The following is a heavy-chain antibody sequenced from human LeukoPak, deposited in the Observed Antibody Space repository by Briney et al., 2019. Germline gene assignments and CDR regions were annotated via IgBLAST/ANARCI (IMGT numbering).Heavy chain of an antibody. V-gene: IGHV3-7*01. J-gene: IGHJ5*02. D-gene: IGHD6-13*01. CDR2: INRDGIEK. CDR3: AREQQARHSNWFDP. Sequence: PGGSLRLSCAASGFTLSSYWMSWVRQAPGKGLEWVANINRDGIEKYYVDSVKGRFTISRDNAKNSLYLQMNSLRAEDTAVYFCAREQQARHSNWFDPWGQGTLVTVTS. CDR1: GFTLSSYW.